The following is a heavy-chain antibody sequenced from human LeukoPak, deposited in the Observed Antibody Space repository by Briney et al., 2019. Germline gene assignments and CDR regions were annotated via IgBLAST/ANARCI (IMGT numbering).Heavy chain of an antibody. D-gene: IGHD2-2*01. CDR3: ARDNYCSSTSCYRVTNWFDP. V-gene: IGHV4-61*02. Sequence: PSQTLSLTCTVSGGSISSGSYYWSWIRQPAGKGLEWIGRIYTSGSTNYNPSLKSRVTISVGTSKNQFSLKLSSVTAADTAVYYCARDNYCSSTSCYRVTNWFDPWGQGTLVTVSS. J-gene: IGHJ5*02. CDR1: GGSISSGSYY. CDR2: IYTSGST.